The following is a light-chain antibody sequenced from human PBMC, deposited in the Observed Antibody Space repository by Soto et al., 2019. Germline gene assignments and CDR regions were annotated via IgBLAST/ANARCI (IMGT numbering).Light chain of an antibody. CDR2: RDN. J-gene: IGLJ3*02. V-gene: IGLV1-44*01. CDR1: SSNIGSNT. CDR3: AAWDDSLNGRV. Sequence: QSVLTQPPSASGTPGQRVTISCSGSSSNIGSNTVNWYQQLPGTAPKLLICRDNQRPSGVPDRFSGSKSGTSASLAISGLQSEDEADYYCAAWDDSLNGRVFGGGTKVTVL.